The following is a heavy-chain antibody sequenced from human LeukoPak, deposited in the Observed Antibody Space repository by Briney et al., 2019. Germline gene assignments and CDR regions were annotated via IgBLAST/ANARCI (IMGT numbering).Heavy chain of an antibody. V-gene: IGHV3-23*01. CDR2: ISGSDGST. CDR3: AKHPGSGWYMLDY. J-gene: IGHJ4*02. CDR1: GFTFSSYA. Sequence: PGGSLRLSCAASGFTFSSYAMSWVRQAPGKGLEWVSAISGSDGSTYYADSVKGRFTISRDNSKNTLYLQMNSLRAEDTAVYYCAKHPGSGWYMLDYWGQGTLVTVSS. D-gene: IGHD6-19*01.